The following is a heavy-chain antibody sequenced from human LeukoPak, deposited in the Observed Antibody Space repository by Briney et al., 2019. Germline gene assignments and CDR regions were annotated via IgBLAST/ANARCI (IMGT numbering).Heavy chain of an antibody. Sequence: GGSLRLSCAASGFTFSSYGMHWVRQAPGRGLEWVSSISNSSSYIYYADSVKGRFTISRDNAKNSLYLQMNSLRAEDTAVYYCARGTYYYGSGAFDIWGQGTMVTVSS. D-gene: IGHD3-10*01. CDR3: ARGTYYYGSGAFDI. CDR1: GFTFSSYG. CDR2: ISNSSSYI. V-gene: IGHV3-21*01. J-gene: IGHJ3*02.